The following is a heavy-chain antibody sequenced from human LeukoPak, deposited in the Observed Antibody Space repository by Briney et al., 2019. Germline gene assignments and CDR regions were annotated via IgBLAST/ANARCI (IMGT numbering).Heavy chain of an antibody. D-gene: IGHD6-13*01. J-gene: IGHJ4*02. CDR1: GFTFSSYG. CDR3: AKDRVAAAGNLGYFDY. V-gene: IGHV3-30*02. CDR2: IRYDGSNK. Sequence: GGSLRLSCAASGFTFSSYGMHWVRQAPGKGLEWVAFIRYDGSNKYYADSVKGRFTISRDNSKNTLYLQMNSLRAEDTAVYYCAKDRVAAAGNLGYFDYWGQGTLVTVSS.